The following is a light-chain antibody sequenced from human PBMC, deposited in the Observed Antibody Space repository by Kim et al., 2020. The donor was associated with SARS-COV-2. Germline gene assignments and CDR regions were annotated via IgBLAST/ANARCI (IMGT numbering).Light chain of an antibody. CDR1: KLGYKY. CDR2: QDT. Sequence: SYELTQPPSVSVPPGQTATITCRGDKLGYKYACWYQQKPGQSPVLVIYQDTKRPSGIPERFSGSNSGNTATLTISGTQARDEADYYCQAWDSSPTYVFGTGTKLTVL. J-gene: IGLJ1*01. CDR3: QAWDSSPTYV. V-gene: IGLV3-1*01.